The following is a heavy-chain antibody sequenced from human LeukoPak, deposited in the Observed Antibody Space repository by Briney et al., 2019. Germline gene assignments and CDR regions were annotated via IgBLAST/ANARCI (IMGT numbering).Heavy chain of an antibody. J-gene: IGHJ4*02. V-gene: IGHV1-3*01. D-gene: IGHD4-17*01. CDR3: ARDIVLRSYGDLSLFDY. CDR2: INAGNGNT. CDR1: GYTFTSYA. Sequence: RASVKVSCKASGYTFTSYAMHWVRHAPGQRLEWMGWINAGNGNTKYSQKFQGRVTVTRDTSASTAYMELSSLRSEDTAVYYCARDIVLRSYGDLSLFDYWGQGTLVTASS.